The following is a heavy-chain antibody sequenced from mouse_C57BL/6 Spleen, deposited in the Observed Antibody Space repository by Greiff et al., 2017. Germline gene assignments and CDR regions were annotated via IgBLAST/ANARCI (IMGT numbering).Heavy chain of an antibody. J-gene: IGHJ2*01. CDR2: IRNKANNPAT. CDR1: GFTFSDAW. D-gene: IGHD4-1*01. V-gene: IGHV6-6*01. CDR3: TTAGTYFDY. Sequence: EVKVEESGGGLVQPGGSMKLSCAASGFTFSDAWMDWVRQSPEKGLEWVAEIRNKANNPATYYAESVKGRFTISRDDSKSSVYLQMNSLRAEDTGIYYCTTAGTYFDYWGQGTTLTVSS.